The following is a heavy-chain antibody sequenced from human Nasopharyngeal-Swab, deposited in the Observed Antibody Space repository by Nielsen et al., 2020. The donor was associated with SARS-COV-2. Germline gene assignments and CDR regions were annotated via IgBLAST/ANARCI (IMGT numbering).Heavy chain of an antibody. V-gene: IGHV3-48*01. CDR2: ISSSSNTI. CDR3: ARDQGYSGGYGY. D-gene: IGHD1-26*01. J-gene: IGHJ4*02. Sequence: WIRQPPGKGLEWVSYISSSSNTIYYANSVKGRFTIPRDNARDSLYLQMSSLRAEDTAVYYCARDQGYSGGYGYWGQGTLVTVSS.